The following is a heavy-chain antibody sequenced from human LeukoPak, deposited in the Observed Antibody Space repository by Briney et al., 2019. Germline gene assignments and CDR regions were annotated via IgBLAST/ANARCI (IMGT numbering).Heavy chain of an antibody. CDR1: GYTFTSYY. V-gene: IGHV1-46*01. CDR2: INPSGGST. CDR3: ARSGIAVAGTRSPFDY. J-gene: IGHJ4*02. D-gene: IGHD6-19*01. Sequence: ASVKVSCKASGYTFTSYYMHWVRQAPGQGLEWMGIINPSGGSTSYAQKFQGRVTMTRDTSTSTVYMELSSLRSEDTAVYYCARSGIAVAGTRSPFDYWGQGTLVTVSS.